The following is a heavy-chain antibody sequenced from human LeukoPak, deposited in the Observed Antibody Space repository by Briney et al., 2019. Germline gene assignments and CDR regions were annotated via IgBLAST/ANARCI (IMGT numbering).Heavy chain of an antibody. V-gene: IGHV3-21*01. J-gene: IGHJ4*02. CDR1: GFTFSNYS. CDR3: ARDLAMVRGVIFGYYFDY. Sequence: GGSLRLSCAASGFTFSNYSMNWVRQAPGKGLEWVSSISSSSSYIYYADSVKGRFTISRDNAKNSLYLQMNSLRAEDTAVYYCARDLAMVRGVIFGYYFDYWGQGTRVTVSS. D-gene: IGHD3-10*01. CDR2: ISSSSSYI.